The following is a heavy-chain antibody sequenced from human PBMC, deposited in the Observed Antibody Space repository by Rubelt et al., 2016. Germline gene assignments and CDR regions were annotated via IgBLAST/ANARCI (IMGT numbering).Heavy chain of an antibody. CDR3: ASSDDTSGYYYCY. J-gene: IGHJ4*02. CDR1: GYTFTGYY. V-gene: IGHV1-2*06. D-gene: IGHD3-22*01. CDR2: INPNSGGT. Sequence: QVQLVQSGAEVKKPGASVKVSCKASGYTFTGYYIHWVRQAPGQGLEWMGRINPNSGGTNYAQKFQGRVTMTRDTSISTAYMEVSRLRSDDTAVYYCASSDDTSGYYYCYWGQGTLVTVSS.